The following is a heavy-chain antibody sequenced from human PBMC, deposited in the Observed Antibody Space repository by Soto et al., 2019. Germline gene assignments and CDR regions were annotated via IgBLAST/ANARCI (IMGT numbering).Heavy chain of an antibody. CDR1: GGTFSSYA. V-gene: IGHV1-69*01. CDR2: IIPIFGTA. Sequence: QVQLVQSGAEVKKPGSSVKVSCKASGGTFSSYAISWVRQAPGQGLEWMGGIIPIFGTANYAQKFQGRVTITADESTSPAYMELSSLRSEDTAVYYCARAGYSGYVRTVYYYYGMDVWGQGTTVTVSS. J-gene: IGHJ6*02. CDR3: ARAGYSGYVRTVYYYYGMDV. D-gene: IGHD5-12*01.